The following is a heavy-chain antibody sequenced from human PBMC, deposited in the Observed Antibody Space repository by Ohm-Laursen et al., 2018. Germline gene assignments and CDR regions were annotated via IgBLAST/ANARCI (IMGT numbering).Heavy chain of an antibody. CDR1: GFTFSSYA. CDR2: IRSNSGST. CDR3: AKAGYGSGSYYTLAFDY. V-gene: IGHV3-23*01. D-gene: IGHD3-10*01. J-gene: IGHJ4*02. Sequence: SLRLSCSASGFTFSSYAMSWVRQAPGKGLEWVSDIRSNSGSTTYADSVQGRFTISRDNSKNTLYLQMNSLRAEDTAVYYCAKAGYGSGSYYTLAFDYWGQGTLVTVSS.